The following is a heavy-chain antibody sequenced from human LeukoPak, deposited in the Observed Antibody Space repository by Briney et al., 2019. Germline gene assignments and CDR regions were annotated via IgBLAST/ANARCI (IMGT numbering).Heavy chain of an antibody. CDR2: ISAYTGNT. D-gene: IGHD3-3*01. V-gene: IGHV1-18*01. Sequence: GASVKVSCKASGYTFTSYGISWVRQAPGQGLEWMGWISAYTGNTNYAQKLQGRVTMTTDTSTSTAYMELRSLRSDDTAVYYCARSSDQVLRFLEWLSLTNYYYGMDVWGQGTTVTVSS. CDR3: ARSSDQVLRFLEWLSLTNYYYGMDV. J-gene: IGHJ6*02. CDR1: GYTFTSYG.